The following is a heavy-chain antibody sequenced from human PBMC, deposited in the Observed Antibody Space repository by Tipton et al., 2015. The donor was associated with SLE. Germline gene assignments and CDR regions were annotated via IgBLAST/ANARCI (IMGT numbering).Heavy chain of an antibody. J-gene: IGHJ4*03. CDR1: GGSISSSSYY. CDR3: VRPSGRISDYFDF. CDR2: IYYSGST. Sequence: TLSLTCTVSGGSISSSSYYWGWIRQPPGRGLEWIGSIYYSGSTFYNPSLKSRVTISADTSKNQFSLKLSSVTAADTAVYYCVRPSGRISDYFDFWGQGTTVTVSS. V-gene: IGHV4-39*01. D-gene: IGHD3-3*02.